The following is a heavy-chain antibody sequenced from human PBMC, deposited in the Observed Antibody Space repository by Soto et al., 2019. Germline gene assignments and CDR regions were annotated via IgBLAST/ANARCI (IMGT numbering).Heavy chain of an antibody. CDR3: ANKWTGYCSGGSCYSRGLYGMDV. CDR1: GFTFSSYA. J-gene: IGHJ6*02. CDR2: ISGSGGST. V-gene: IGHV3-23*01. Sequence: GGSLRLSCAASGFTFSSYAMSWVRQAPGKGLEWVSAISGSGGSTYYADSVKGRFTISRDNSKNTLYLQMNSLRAEDTAVYYCANKWTGYCSGGSCYSRGLYGMDVWGQGTTVTVSS. D-gene: IGHD2-15*01.